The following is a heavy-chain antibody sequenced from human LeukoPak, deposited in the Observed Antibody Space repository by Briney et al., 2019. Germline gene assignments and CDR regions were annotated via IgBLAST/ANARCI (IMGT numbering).Heavy chain of an antibody. CDR3: ARGPMYSSSSVDYFDY. J-gene: IGHJ4*02. CDR1: GYTFTGCY. D-gene: IGHD6-6*01. Sequence: ASVKVSCKASGYTFTGCYMHWVRQAPGQGLEWVGWINPNSGGTNYAQKFQGRVTMTRDTSISTAYMELSRLRSDDTAVYYCARGPMYSSSSVDYFDYWGQGTLVTVSS. V-gene: IGHV1-2*02. CDR2: INPNSGGT.